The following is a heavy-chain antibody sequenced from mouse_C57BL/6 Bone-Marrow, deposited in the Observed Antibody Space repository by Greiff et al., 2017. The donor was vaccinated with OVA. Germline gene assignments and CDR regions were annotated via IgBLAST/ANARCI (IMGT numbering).Heavy chain of an antibody. J-gene: IGHJ1*03. CDR1: GFNIKDYY. CDR3: ARDGSSPWWYFDV. D-gene: IGHD1-1*01. V-gene: IGHV14-2*01. Sequence: VQLQQSGAELVKPGASVKLSCTASGFNIKDYYMHWVKQRTEQGLEWIGRIDPEDGETKYAPKFQGKATITAETSSNTAYLQLRSLTAEDTAVYYGARDGSSPWWYFDVWGTGTTVTVSS. CDR2: IDPEDGET.